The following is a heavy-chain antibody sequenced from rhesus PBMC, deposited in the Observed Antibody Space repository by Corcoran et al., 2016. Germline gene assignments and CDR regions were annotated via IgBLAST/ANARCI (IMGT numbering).Heavy chain of an antibody. CDR1: GYSISSGYC. CDR3: ARDIYGSSYNY. J-gene: IGHJ4*01. V-gene: IGHV4-127*01. D-gene: IGHD4-29*01. Sequence: QVQLQESGPGLVQPPETLSLTCAVAGYSISSGYCWSRIRQPPGKGLEWIGYIDGSSGSTNYNPSLKSRVTISKDTSKNHFSLKLNSVTAADTAVYFCARDIYGSSYNYWGQGVLVTVSS. CDR2: IDGSSGST.